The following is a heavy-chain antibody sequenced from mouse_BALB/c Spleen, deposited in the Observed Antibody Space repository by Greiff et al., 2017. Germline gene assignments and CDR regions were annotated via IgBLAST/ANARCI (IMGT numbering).Heavy chain of an antibody. CDR3: ARSLYYRRAY. Sequence: EVQLQESGPELVKPGASVKISCKASGYTFTDYNMHWVKQSHGKSLEWIGYIYPYNGGTGYNQKFKSKATLTVDNSSSTAYMELRSLTSEDSAVYYCARSLYYRRAYWGQGTLVTVSA. CDR1: GYTFTDYN. V-gene: IGHV1S29*02. CDR2: IYPYNGGT. D-gene: IGHD2-14*01. J-gene: IGHJ3*01.